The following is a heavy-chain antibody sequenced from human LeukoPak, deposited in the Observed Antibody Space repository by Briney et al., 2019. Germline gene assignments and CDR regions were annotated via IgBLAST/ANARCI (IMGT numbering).Heavy chain of an antibody. D-gene: IGHD4-11*01. Sequence: GSLRLSCAASGFTFSSYSMNWVRQAPGKGLEWVSYISSISSTIHYSDSVKGRFTISRDNAKNSLYLQMNSLRAEDTAVYYCARDGASYSNYEGNFDYWGQGTLVTVSS. CDR1: GFTFSSYS. V-gene: IGHV3-48*01. J-gene: IGHJ4*02. CDR2: ISSISSTI. CDR3: ARDGASYSNYEGNFDY.